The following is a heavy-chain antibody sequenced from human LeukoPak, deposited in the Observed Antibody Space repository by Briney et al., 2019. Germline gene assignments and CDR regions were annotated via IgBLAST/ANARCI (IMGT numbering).Heavy chain of an antibody. Sequence: GGSLRLSCAASGFTFSSYSMNWVRQAPGKGLGWVSSISSSSSYIYYADSVKGRFTISRDNAKNSLYLQMNSLRAEDTAVYYCARDGVVTPVGYYYYYGMDVWGQGTTVTVSS. CDR2: ISSSSSYI. CDR1: GFTFSSYS. J-gene: IGHJ6*02. D-gene: IGHD4-23*01. V-gene: IGHV3-21*01. CDR3: ARDGVVTPVGYYYYYGMDV.